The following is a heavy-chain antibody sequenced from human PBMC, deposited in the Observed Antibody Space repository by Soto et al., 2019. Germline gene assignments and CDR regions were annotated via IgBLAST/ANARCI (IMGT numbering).Heavy chain of an antibody. V-gene: IGHV6-1*01. Sequence: SQTLSLTCAISGDSVSSGSAVWNWIRQSPSRGLEWLGRTYYRSTWHNDYAISVKSRITINPDTSKNQFSLQLNSVTPEDTAVYYCTRESSSGWSDHWGQGXLVTVSS. CDR1: GDSVSSGSAV. CDR2: TYYRSTWHN. D-gene: IGHD6-19*01. J-gene: IGHJ5*02. CDR3: TRESSSGWSDH.